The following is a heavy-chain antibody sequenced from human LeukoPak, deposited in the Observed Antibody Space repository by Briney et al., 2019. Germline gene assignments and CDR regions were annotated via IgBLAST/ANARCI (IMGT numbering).Heavy chain of an antibody. CDR2: IYYSGST. CDR3: ARGTDPEYYFDY. V-gene: IGHV4-31*03. D-gene: IGHD1-14*01. Sequence: SETLSLTCTVSGGSISSGGYYWSWIRQHPGKGLEWIGYIYYSGSTYYIPSLKSRVTISVDTSKNQFSLKLSSVTAADTAVYYCARGTDPEYYFDYWGQGTLVTVSS. CDR1: GGSISSGGYY. J-gene: IGHJ4*02.